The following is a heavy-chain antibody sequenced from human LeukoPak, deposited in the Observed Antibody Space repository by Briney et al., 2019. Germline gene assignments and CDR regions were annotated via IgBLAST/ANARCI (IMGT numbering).Heavy chain of an antibody. CDR2: INHSGST. CDR3: ARGGRRGRYDSSGYYYSY. CDR1: GGSFSGYY. V-gene: IGHV4-34*01. J-gene: IGHJ4*02. D-gene: IGHD3-22*01. Sequence: SETLSLTCAVYGGSFSGYYLSWIRQPPGKGLEWIGEINHSGSTNYNPSLKSRVTISVDTSKNQFSLKLSSVTAADTAVYYCARGGRRGRYDSSGYYYSYWGQGTLVTVSS.